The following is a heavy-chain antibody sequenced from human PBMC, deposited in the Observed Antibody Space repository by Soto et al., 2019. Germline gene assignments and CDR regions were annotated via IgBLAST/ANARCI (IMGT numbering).Heavy chain of an antibody. CDR3: ARDKSSTKDLYYYYYGMDV. V-gene: IGHV1-69*13. CDR1: GGTFSSYA. D-gene: IGHD2-2*01. Sequence: ASVKVSCKASGGTFSSYAIRWVRPAPGQGLEWMGGIIPIFGTANYAQKFQGRVTSTADESTSTAYMELSSLRSEDTAVYYCARDKSSTKDLYYYYYGMDVWGQGTTVTVSS. J-gene: IGHJ6*02. CDR2: IIPIFGTA.